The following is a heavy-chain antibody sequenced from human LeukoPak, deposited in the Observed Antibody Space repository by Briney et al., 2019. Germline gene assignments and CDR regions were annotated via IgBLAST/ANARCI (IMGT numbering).Heavy chain of an antibody. CDR3: AKDRGYYDSSGYSAVNWFDP. D-gene: IGHD3-22*01. V-gene: IGHV1-46*01. J-gene: IGHJ5*02. CDR1: GYTFTSYY. CDR2: INPSGGST. Sequence: ASVKVSCKASGYTFTSYYMHWVRQAPGQGLEWMGIINPSGGSTSYAQKFQGRVTMTRDMSTSTVYMELSSLRSEDTAVYYCAKDRGYYDSSGYSAVNWFDPWGQGTLVTVSS.